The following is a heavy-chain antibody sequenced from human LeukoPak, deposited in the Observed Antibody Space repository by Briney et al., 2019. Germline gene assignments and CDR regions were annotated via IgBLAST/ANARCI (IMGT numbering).Heavy chain of an antibody. J-gene: IGHJ6*02. CDR1: GGSISSGGYY. Sequence: SETLSLTCTVSGGSISSGGYYWGWIRQPPGKGLEWIGSIYYSGSTYYNPSLKSRVTISVDTSKNQFSLKLSSVTAADTAVYYCATIHYYYYGMDVWGQGTTVTVSS. V-gene: IGHV4-39*01. CDR2: IYYSGST. CDR3: ATIHYYYYGMDV.